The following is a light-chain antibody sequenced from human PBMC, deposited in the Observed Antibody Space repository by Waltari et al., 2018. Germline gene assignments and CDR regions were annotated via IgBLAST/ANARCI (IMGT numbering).Light chain of an antibody. CDR1: QDISTS. CDR3: QQGDTSPPT. J-gene: IGKJ1*01. CDR2: HSS. Sequence: EIHMTQSPSSVSASVGVRVSISCRASQDISTSLAWYQQKSGKAPSLLLYHSSTLQSGVPSRCSGGGTGTDFTLTINNLHPEDFATYFCQQGDTSPPTFGPGTKVELK. V-gene: IGKV1-12*01.